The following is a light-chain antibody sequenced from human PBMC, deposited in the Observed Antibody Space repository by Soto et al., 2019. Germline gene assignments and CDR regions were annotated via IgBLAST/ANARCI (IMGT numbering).Light chain of an antibody. CDR3: QQYNNWPPVT. J-gene: IGKJ1*01. CDR1: QSVSNNY. Sequence: EIVLTQSPGTLSLSPGERATLSCTDSQSVSNNYLAWYQQKPGQAPRLLIYGASNRATGIPDRFSGSGSGTDFTLTISSLEPEDFAVYYCQQYNNWPPVTFGQGTKVDIK. V-gene: IGKV3-20*01. CDR2: GAS.